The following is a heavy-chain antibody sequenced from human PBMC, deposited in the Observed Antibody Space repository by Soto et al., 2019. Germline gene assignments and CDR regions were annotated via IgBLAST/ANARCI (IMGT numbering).Heavy chain of an antibody. Sequence: QVQLVESGGGLVKSGGSLRLSCAAPGFTFSDYYMSRIRQAPGKGLEWASYISSSSSYTNYADSVKGRFTISRDNAKNSLYLQMNSLRAEDTAVYYCARDKNGWELLIDYWGQGTLVTVSS. D-gene: IGHD1-26*01. V-gene: IGHV3-11*05. CDR3: ARDKNGWELLIDY. J-gene: IGHJ4*02. CDR2: ISSSSSYT. CDR1: GFTFSDYY.